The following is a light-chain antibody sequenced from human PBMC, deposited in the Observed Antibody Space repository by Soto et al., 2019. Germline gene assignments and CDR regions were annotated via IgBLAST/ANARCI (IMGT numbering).Light chain of an antibody. Sequence: EIVLTQSPATLSVSPGERVTLSCRASQSISSKLGWYQQRPGQAPRLLIYGASTRATGIPARFSGSGSGTEFTLTISSLQSKDLAVYYCQQDATWRRISFGHVTRLEIK. CDR1: QSISSK. J-gene: IGKJ5*01. V-gene: IGKV3-15*01. CDR3: QQDATWRRIS. CDR2: GAS.